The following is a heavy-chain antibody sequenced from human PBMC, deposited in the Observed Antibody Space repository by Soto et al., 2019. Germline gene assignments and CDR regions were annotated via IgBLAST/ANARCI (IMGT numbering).Heavy chain of an antibody. CDR1: GGSISSGGYS. J-gene: IGHJ4*02. D-gene: IGHD5-12*01. Sequence: PSETLSLTCAVSGGSISSGGYSGSWIRQPPGKGLEWIGYIYHSGSTYYNPSLKIRVTISVDRSKNQFSLKLSSVTAADTAVYYCARAMATSRAFDYWGQGTLVPSPQ. V-gene: IGHV4-30-2*01. CDR3: ARAMATSRAFDY. CDR2: IYHSGST.